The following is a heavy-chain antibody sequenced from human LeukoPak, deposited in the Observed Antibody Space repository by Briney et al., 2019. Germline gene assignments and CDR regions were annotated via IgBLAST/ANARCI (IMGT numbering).Heavy chain of an antibody. CDR3: AKEGQGIGPSYFDY. CDR2: ISGSGGGT. CDR1: GFTFSSYA. Sequence: GGSLRLSCEASGFTFSSYAMSWVRQAPGKGLEWVSAISGSGGGTYYADSVKGRLTISRDNSKNTLYLQMNGLRAEDTAVYYCAKEGQGIGPSYFDYWVQGTLVNVAS. D-gene: IGHD3-3*02. J-gene: IGHJ4*02. V-gene: IGHV3-23*01.